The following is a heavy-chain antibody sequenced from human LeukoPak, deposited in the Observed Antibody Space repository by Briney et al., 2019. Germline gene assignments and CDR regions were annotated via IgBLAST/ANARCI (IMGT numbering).Heavy chain of an antibody. V-gene: IGHV4-61*02. CDR2: IYTSGST. CDR3: ARETAARDAFDI. D-gene: IGHD6-6*01. Sequence: SETLSLTCTVSGGSISSGSYYWSWIRQPAVKGLEWIGRIYTSGSTNYNPSLKSRVTISVDTSKNQFSLKLSSVTAADTAVYYCARETAARDAFDIWGQGTMVTVSS. J-gene: IGHJ3*02. CDR1: GGSISSGSYY.